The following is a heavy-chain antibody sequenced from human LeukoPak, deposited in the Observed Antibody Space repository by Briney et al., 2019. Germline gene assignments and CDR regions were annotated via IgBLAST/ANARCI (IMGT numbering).Heavy chain of an antibody. CDR2: IYISGST. Sequence: PSETLSLTCTVSGGSISIGTYYGRWIRQPAGKGLEWIGRIYISGSTNYNPSLKSRVTISMDTSKNQFSLKLSSVTAADTAVYYCARVQRPDYYYYYMDVWGKGTTVIVSS. J-gene: IGHJ6*03. CDR3: ARVQRPDYYYYYMDV. CDR1: GGSISIGTYY. V-gene: IGHV4-61*02.